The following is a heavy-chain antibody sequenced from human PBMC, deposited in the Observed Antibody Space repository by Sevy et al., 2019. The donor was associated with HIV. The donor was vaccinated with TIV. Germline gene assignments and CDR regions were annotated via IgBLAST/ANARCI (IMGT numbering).Heavy chain of an antibody. CDR1: GFRFSDFY. D-gene: IGHD5-18*01. Sequence: GGSVRLSCETSGFRFSDFYMSWIRLAPGKGVECVAYSSPSGVTKYYGDSVKGRFTISRDFAKNSLSLQMNSLKAEDTAVYYCARGMGWIQTWLPDYWGQGTLVTVSS. J-gene: IGHJ4*02. V-gene: IGHV3-11*01. CDR2: SSPSGVTK. CDR3: ARGMGWIQTWLPDY.